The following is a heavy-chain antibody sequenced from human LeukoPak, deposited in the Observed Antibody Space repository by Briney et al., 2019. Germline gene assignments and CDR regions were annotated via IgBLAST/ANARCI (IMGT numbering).Heavy chain of an antibody. Sequence: ASVTVSCTASGYTFTGYYMHWVRQAPGQGLEWMGWINPNSGGTNYAQKFQGRVTMTRDTSISTAYMELSSLRSEDTAMYYCANGPDGYNTYWGQGTLVTVSS. J-gene: IGHJ4*02. V-gene: IGHV1-2*02. CDR1: GYTFTGYY. D-gene: IGHD5-24*01. CDR3: ANGPDGYNTY. CDR2: INPNSGGT.